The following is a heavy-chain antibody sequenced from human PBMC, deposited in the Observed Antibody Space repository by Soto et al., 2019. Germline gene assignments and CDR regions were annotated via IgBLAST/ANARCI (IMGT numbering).Heavy chain of an antibody. CDR1: GGSFSGYY. D-gene: IGHD2-21*01. CDR2: INHSGST. V-gene: IGHV4-34*01. Sequence: QVQLQQWGAGLLKPSETLSLTCAVYGGSFSGYYWTWIRQPPGTGLGWIGEINHSGSTNYNPSLKGRVTVAVDTSKNQFSLKLTSVTVADTAVYYGASDKIPGLFDYWGQGTLVTVSS. CDR3: ASDKIPGLFDY. J-gene: IGHJ4*02.